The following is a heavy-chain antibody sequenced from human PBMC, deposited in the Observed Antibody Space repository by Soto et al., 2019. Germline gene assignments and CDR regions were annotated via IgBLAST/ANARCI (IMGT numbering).Heavy chain of an antibody. CDR1: GYTFTGYY. CDR3: ARINLPIWFGELLSGMDV. D-gene: IGHD3-10*01. CDR2: INPNSGGT. V-gene: IGHV1-2*02. J-gene: IGHJ6*02. Sequence: GASVKVSCKASGYTFTGYYIHWVRQAPGQGLECMGWINPNSGGTNYAQKFQGRVTMTRDTSISTAYMELSRLRSDDTAVYYCARINLPIWFGELLSGMDVWGQGTTVTVSS.